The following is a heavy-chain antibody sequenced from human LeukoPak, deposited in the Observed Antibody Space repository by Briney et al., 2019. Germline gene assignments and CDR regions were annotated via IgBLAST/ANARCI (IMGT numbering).Heavy chain of an antibody. CDR3: AKQSGYYYGSGMGP. Sequence: GGSLRLSCAASGFTFSSYGMTWVRQAPGKGLEWVSYISSSSSTIYYADSAKGRFTISRDNAKNSLYLQLNSLRAEDTAVYYCAKQSGYYYGSGMGPWGQGTLVTVSS. CDR2: ISSSSSTI. D-gene: IGHD3-10*01. V-gene: IGHV3-48*01. CDR1: GFTFSSYG. J-gene: IGHJ5*02.